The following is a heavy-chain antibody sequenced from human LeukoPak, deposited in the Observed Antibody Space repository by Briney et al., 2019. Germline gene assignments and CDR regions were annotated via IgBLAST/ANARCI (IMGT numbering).Heavy chain of an antibody. CDR2: IKSKSDGGTT. CDR3: TTTFSGWQIDY. Sequence: GGSLRLSCAASGSTFTNAWMSWVRRGPGKGLEWVGRIKSKSDGGTTDYAAPVKGRFTISRDDSKNTLYLQMNSLKTEDTAVYYCTTTFSGWQIDYWGQGTLVTVSS. J-gene: IGHJ4*02. V-gene: IGHV3-15*01. D-gene: IGHD6-19*01. CDR1: GSTFTNAW.